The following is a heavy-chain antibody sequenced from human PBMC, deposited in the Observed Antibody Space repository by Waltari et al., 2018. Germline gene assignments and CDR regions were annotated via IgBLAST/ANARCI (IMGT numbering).Heavy chain of an antibody. J-gene: IGHJ4*02. CDR2: ITASGDTM. V-gene: IGHV3-48*03. D-gene: IGHD2-21*02. CDR1: GFPFSSFE. CDR3: ARESPNCVGDCLDY. Sequence: EVQLVESGGGLVQPGGSLRLPCTTSGFPFSSFELNGVRLAPGKGLEWVSYITASGDTMFYTDSVKGRLTISRDNAKNALYLQMNSLRVEDTAVYYCARESPNCVGDCLDYWGQGTLVTVSS.